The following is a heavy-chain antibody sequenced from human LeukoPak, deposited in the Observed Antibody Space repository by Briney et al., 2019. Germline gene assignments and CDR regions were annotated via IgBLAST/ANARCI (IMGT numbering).Heavy chain of an antibody. CDR1: GYTFTSYY. V-gene: IGHV1-46*01. CDR2: INPSGGST. CDR3: ARDLRGYSYYYGMDV. D-gene: IGHD5-12*01. J-gene: IGHJ6*02. Sequence: ASVKVSCKASGYTFTSYYIHLVRQAPGQGLEWMGIINPSGGSTSYAQKFQGRVTMTRDTSTSTVYMELSSLRSEDTAVYYCARDLRGYSYYYGMDVWGQGPTVIVSS.